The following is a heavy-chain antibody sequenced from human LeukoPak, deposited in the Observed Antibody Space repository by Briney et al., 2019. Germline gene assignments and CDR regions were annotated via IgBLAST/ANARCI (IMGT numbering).Heavy chain of an antibody. CDR2: LSPTGGST. D-gene: IGHD6-6*01. J-gene: IGHJ4*02. CDR1: GYTFTNYY. V-gene: IGHV1-46*01. Sequence: ASVKVSCTASGYTFTNYYMHWVRQAPGQGLEWMGILSPTGGSTTYAQKFQGRVTMTRDTSTSTVYMEMSSLRSEDTAVYYCARASSDYFDYWGQGTLVTVSS. CDR3: ARASSDYFDY.